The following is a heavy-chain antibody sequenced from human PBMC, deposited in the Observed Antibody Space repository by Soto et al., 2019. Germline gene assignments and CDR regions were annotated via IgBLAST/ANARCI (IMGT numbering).Heavy chain of an antibody. J-gene: IGHJ4*02. V-gene: IGHV3-23*01. CDR3: ARDRSYYDSSGSYSPPY. CDR1: GFTFSSYA. Sequence: EVQLLESGGGLVQPGGSLRLSCAASGFTFSSYAMNWVRQAPGKGLEWVSAISGSAATTHFADSVKGRFTISRDNSKNTLYLQMNSLRAEDTAVYYSARDRSYYDSSGSYSPPYWGQGTLVTVSS. CDR2: ISGSAATT. D-gene: IGHD3-22*01.